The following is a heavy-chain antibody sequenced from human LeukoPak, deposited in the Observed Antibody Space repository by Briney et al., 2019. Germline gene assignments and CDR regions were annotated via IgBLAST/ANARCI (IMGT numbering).Heavy chain of an antibody. D-gene: IGHD5-18*01. V-gene: IGHV4-59*12. Sequence: PSETLSLTCTVSGGSISSYYWSWIRQPPGKGLECIGYIYYSGSTNYNPSLKSRVTISVDTSKNQFSLKLSSVTAADTAVYYCARRGYSYGGNDYWGQGTLVTVSS. J-gene: IGHJ4*02. CDR3: ARRGYSYGGNDY. CDR1: GGSISSYY. CDR2: IYYSGST.